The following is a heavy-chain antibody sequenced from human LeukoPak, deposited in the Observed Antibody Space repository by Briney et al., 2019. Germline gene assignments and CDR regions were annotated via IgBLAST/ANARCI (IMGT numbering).Heavy chain of an antibody. J-gene: IGHJ3*02. CDR3: ARETYSLVGDAFDI. V-gene: IGHV4-38-2*02. CDR2: IDHSGST. CDR1: GYSISSGYY. D-gene: IGHD1-26*01. Sequence: SETLSLTCTVSGYSISSGYYWGWIRQPPGQGLEWTGSIDHSGSTYYNLSLKSRITISVDTSKNQFSLKLSSVTAADTAVYYCARETYSLVGDAFDIWGQGTMVTVSS.